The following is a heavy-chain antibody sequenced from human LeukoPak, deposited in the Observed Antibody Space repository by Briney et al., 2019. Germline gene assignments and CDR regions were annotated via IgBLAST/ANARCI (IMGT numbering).Heavy chain of an antibody. J-gene: IGHJ4*02. D-gene: IGHD3-22*01. V-gene: IGHV3-23*01. CDR1: GFTFSSYA. CDR2: ISGSGGST. CDR3: AKEGDYYDSSGYFDY. Sequence: GGSLRLSCADSGFTFSSYAMSWVRQAPGKGLEWVSAISGSGGSTYYADSVKGRFTISRDNSKNTLYLQMNSLRAEDTAVYYCAKEGDYYDSSGYFDYWGQGTLVTVSS.